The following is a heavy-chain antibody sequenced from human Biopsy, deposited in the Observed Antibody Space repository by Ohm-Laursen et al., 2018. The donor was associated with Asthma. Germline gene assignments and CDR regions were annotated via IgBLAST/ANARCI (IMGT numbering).Heavy chain of an antibody. Sequence: GSSVKVSCKASGGTFGRYAISRVRQAPGQALEWMGGILPILGTSNYAQKFQGRVTITADESTRTAYMELSSLRSEDTAVYYCATPPVGSISYFDSWGQGTLVTVSS. CDR3: ATPPVGSISYFDS. V-gene: IGHV1-69*01. CDR1: GGTFGRYA. D-gene: IGHD1-26*01. J-gene: IGHJ4*02. CDR2: ILPILGTS.